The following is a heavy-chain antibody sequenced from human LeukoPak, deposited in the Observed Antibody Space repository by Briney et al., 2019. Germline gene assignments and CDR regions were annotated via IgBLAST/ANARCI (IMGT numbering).Heavy chain of an antibody. V-gene: IGHV3-30*04. J-gene: IGHJ6*02. Sequence: GRSLSLSCAASGFTCSSYAMHWVRQAQGKGLEWVAVIYYDGSNKYYEDSVKGRFTISRDNSKTTLYLQMNSLRAEDTAVYYCARIGDDAFVYYYCMDVWGQGTTVTVS. CDR1: GFTCSSYA. D-gene: IGHD4-17*01. CDR2: IYYDGSNK. CDR3: ARIGDDAFVYYYCMDV.